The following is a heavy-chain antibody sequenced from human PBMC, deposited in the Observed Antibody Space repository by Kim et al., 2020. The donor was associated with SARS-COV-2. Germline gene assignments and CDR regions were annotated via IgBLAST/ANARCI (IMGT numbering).Heavy chain of an antibody. Sequence: KKNSQKFRGRVTITRETTASTAYMELSSLRSEDTAVYYCARGSGWAFDYWGQGTLVTVAS. D-gene: IGHD6-19*01. CDR3: ARGSGWAFDY. V-gene: IGHV1-3*01. J-gene: IGHJ4*02. CDR2: K.